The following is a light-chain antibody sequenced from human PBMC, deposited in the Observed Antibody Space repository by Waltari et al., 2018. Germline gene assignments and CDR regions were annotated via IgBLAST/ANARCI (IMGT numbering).Light chain of an antibody. CDR3: NSYTGSSSWV. CDR1: SRDVGFYNY. CDR2: DVS. J-gene: IGLJ3*02. Sequence: QSALTQPTSVSGSPGQSITISCTGTSRDVGFYNYVSWYQQYPGKVPQLLIYDVSDRPSGVSSRFSCSKSRNTASLTISGLQADDEADYYCNSYTGSSSWVFGGGTKLTVL. V-gene: IGLV2-14*01.